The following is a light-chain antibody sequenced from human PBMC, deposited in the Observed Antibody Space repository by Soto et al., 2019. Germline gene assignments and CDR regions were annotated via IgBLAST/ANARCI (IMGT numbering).Light chain of an antibody. Sequence: DIQMTQSPATLSASVGDRVTITFRASQSISDSLAWYQQKPGKAPDLLISDVSKLERGVASRFSGSGSGTEFTFTISSMPPDDLATYYCQQYHGLSRTFGQGTKVDNK. CDR2: DVS. J-gene: IGKJ1*01. V-gene: IGKV1-5*01. CDR1: QSISDS. CDR3: QQYHGLSRT.